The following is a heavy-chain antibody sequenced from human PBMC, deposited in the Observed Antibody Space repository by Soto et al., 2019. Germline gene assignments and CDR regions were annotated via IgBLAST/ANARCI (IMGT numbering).Heavy chain of an antibody. Sequence: SETLSLTCAVSGGSFTSNNCWTWVRQPPGQGLEWIGEIYRTGSTNYNPSLKSRVTISLDKYENQFSLKVTSLTAADTAVYYCASRDPGTSVDYWGQGTLVTVSP. V-gene: IGHV4-4*02. D-gene: IGHD1-7*01. CDR1: GGSFTSNNC. CDR2: IYRTGST. J-gene: IGHJ4*02. CDR3: ASRDPGTSVDY.